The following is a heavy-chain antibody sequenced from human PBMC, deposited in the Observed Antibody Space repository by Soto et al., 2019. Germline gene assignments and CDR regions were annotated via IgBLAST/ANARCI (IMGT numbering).Heavy chain of an antibody. CDR3: ASHDGGSGSSARVGYYYYGMDV. CDR1: GGTFSSYA. V-gene: IGHV1-69*12. Sequence: QVQLVQSGAEVKKPGSSVKVSCKASGGTFSSYAISWVRQAPGQGLEWMGGIIPVFGTADYAQKFQGRVTITADESTSTTYMVLGSLRSEDTAGYYCASHDGGSGSSARVGYYYYGMDVWGQGTTVTVSS. J-gene: IGHJ6*02. D-gene: IGHD3-10*01. CDR2: IIPVFGTA.